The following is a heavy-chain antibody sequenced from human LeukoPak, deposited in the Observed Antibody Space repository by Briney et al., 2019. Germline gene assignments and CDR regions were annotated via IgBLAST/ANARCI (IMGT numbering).Heavy chain of an antibody. CDR3: ARQHHGYYFDY. V-gene: IGHV5-51*01. CDR1: AYTFTSND. CDR2: IYPGDSDT. J-gene: IGHJ4*02. Sequence: RVSCKVSAYTFTSNDINWVRQAPGQGLEWMGIIYPGDSDTRYSPSFQGQVTISADKSISTAYLQWSSLKASDTAMYYCARQHHGYYFDYWGQGTLVTVSS.